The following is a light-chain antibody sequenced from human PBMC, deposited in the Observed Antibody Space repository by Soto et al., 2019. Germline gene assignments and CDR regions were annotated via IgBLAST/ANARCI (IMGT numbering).Light chain of an antibody. CDR1: QGISSY. Sequence: AIRMTQSPSSLSASTGARVTITCRASQGISSYLAWYQQKPGKAPKLLIYAASTLQSGVPSRFSGSGSGTDFTLTISCLQSEDFATYYCQQYYSYPLTFGQGTRLEI. CDR3: QQYYSYPLT. CDR2: AAS. J-gene: IGKJ5*01. V-gene: IGKV1-8*01.